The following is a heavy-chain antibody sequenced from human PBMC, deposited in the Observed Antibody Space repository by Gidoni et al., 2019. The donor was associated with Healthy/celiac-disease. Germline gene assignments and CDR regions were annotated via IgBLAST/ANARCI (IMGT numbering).Heavy chain of an antibody. CDR3: ISTSCYTCDY. CDR2: IKSKTDGGTT. CDR1: GFTFSNAW. D-gene: IGHD2-2*02. Sequence: EVQLVESGGGLVKPGGSLRLSCAAPGFTFSNAWMSWVRQAPGKGLEWVGRIKSKTDGGTTDYAAPVKGRFTISRDDSKNTLYLQMNSLKTEDTAVYYCISTSCYTCDYWGQGTLVTVSS. J-gene: IGHJ4*02. V-gene: IGHV3-15*01.